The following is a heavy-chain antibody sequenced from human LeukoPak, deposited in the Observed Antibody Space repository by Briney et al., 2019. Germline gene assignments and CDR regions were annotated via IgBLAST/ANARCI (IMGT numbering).Heavy chain of an antibody. CDR3: ARSLYCSGGSCNWFAP. D-gene: IGHD2-15*01. CDR1: GGSISSYY. CDR2: IYYSGST. Sequence: SETLSLTCTVSGGSISSYYWSWIRQPPGKGLEWIGYIYYSGSTNYNPSLKSRVTISVDTSKNQFSLKLSSVTAADTAVYYCARSLYCSGGSCNWFAPWGQGTLVTVSS. V-gene: IGHV4-59*01. J-gene: IGHJ5*02.